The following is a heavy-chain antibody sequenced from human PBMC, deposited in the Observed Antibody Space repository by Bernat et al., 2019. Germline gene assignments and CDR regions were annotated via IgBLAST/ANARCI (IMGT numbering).Heavy chain of an antibody. CDR3: ARRESSSWYRGLYYYYYGMDV. Sequence: QLQLQESGPGLVKPSETLSLTCTVSGGSISSSSYYWGWIRQPPGKGLEWIGSIYYSGSTYYNPSLKSRVTISVDTSKNQFSLKLRPVTAADTAVYYCARRESSSWYRGLYYYYYGMDVWGQGTTVTVSS. D-gene: IGHD6-13*01. J-gene: IGHJ6*02. CDR1: GGSISSSSYY. CDR2: IYYSGST. V-gene: IGHV4-39*01.